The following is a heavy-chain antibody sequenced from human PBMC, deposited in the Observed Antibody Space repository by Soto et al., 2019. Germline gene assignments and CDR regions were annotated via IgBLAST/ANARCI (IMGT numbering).Heavy chain of an antibody. D-gene: IGHD2-2*01. CDR2: INPNSGGT. Sequence: ASVKVSCKASGYTFTGYYMHWVRQAPGQGLEWMGWINPNSGGTNYAQKFQGWVTMTRDTSISTAYMGLSRLRSDDTAVYYCAREGFDCSSTSCYYYYGMDVWGQGTTVTVSS. J-gene: IGHJ6*02. V-gene: IGHV1-2*04. CDR3: AREGFDCSSTSCYYYYGMDV. CDR1: GYTFTGYY.